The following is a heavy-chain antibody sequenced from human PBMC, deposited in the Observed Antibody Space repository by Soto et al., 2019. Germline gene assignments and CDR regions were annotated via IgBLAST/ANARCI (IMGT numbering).Heavy chain of an antibody. J-gene: IGHJ5*02. CDR2: ISTTGTTT. Sequence: PGGSLRPSCSASGFTFSDFAMNWIRQAPGRGLEWISYISTTGTTTYYANSVRGRFTISRDNAKNSLYLQMNSLRDEDTAVYYCGRDKTWNGVISGFWFDPWGQGTLVTVSS. D-gene: IGHD2-8*01. V-gene: IGHV3-48*02. CDR3: GRDKTWNGVISGFWFDP. CDR1: GFTFSDFA.